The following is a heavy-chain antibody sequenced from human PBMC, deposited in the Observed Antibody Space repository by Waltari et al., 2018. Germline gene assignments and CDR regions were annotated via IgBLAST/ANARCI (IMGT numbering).Heavy chain of an antibody. CDR2: IDSSATT. J-gene: IGHJ3*01. CDR3: ARGGQIVRPRPLDL. CDR1: GFTVTSTY. V-gene: IGHV3-66*01. Sequence: EGQLVESGGGLVKPGGSLRLSCAASGFTVTSTYMNSVRQAPGKGLEGFSTIDSSATTFYADSVKGRFTIARDNSKNLLFLQMDDLRVNDTAVYYCARGGQIVRPRPLDLWGPGTLVTVSS. D-gene: IGHD6-6*01.